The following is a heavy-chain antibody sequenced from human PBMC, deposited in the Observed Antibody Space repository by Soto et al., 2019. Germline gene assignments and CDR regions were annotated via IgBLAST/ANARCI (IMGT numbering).Heavy chain of an antibody. D-gene: IGHD3-3*01. CDR1: GDSVSSNSAT. Sequence: SQTLSLTCAISGDSVSSNSATWDWIRQSPSRGLEWLGRTYYRSKWFNDYAVSVKSRITINPDTSNNQLSLKLSSVTAADTAVYYCAREAHDPFWSGYYYFDYWGQGTLVTVSS. V-gene: IGHV6-1*01. CDR2: TYYRSKWFN. CDR3: AREAHDPFWSGYYYFDY. J-gene: IGHJ4*02.